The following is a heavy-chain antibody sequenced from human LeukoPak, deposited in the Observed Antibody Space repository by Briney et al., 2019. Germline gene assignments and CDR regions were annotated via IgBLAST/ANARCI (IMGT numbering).Heavy chain of an antibody. V-gene: IGHV3-23*01. CDR3: ATRNPYCTNGVCYSY. Sequence: PGGSLRLSCTASGFTFSSYAMSWVRQAPGKGLEWVSAISGSGGSTYYADSVKGRFTISRDNSKNTLYLQMNSLRAEDTAVYYCATRNPYCTNGVCYSYWGQGTLVTVSS. D-gene: IGHD2-8*01. J-gene: IGHJ4*02. CDR2: ISGSGGST. CDR1: GFTFSSYA.